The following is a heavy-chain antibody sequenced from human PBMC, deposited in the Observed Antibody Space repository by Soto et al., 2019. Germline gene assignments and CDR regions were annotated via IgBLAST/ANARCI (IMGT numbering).Heavy chain of an antibody. CDR2: APHSGRT. D-gene: IGHD4-17*01. CDR1: GGSMSGSNW. CDR3: ASSEATVLGY. Sequence: QVQLQESGPGLVKPSGTLSLTCTVSGGSMSGSNWWKWGRQSPEKGLEWIGEAPHSGRTNYNPALKSRVTISADKSKNHFSLKLTALTAAGTAVDYCASSEATVLGYWCPGTLVTVSS. V-gene: IGHV4-4*02. J-gene: IGHJ4*02.